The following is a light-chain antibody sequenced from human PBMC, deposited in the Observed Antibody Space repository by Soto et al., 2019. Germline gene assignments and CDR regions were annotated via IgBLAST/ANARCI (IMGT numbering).Light chain of an antibody. CDR3: FSYAGSRV. V-gene: IGLV2-11*01. J-gene: IGLJ2*01. CDR1: SSDVGGYDY. CDR2: DVN. Sequence: QSVLTQPRSVSGSPGQSVTISCTGTSSDVGGYDYVSWYQQHPGKAPKLMIFDVNKRPSGFPDRFSGSKSGNTASLPISGLQAEDEADYSGFSYAGSRVFGGGTKLTVL.